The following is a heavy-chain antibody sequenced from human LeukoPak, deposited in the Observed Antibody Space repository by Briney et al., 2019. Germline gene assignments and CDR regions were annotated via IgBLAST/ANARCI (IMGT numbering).Heavy chain of an antibody. D-gene: IGHD3-3*01. CDR1: SGSISSGGYY. Sequence: SETLSLTCTVSSGSISSGGYYWSWIRQHPGKGLEWIGYIYYSGNTYYSPSLKSRVTISVDTSKNQFSLKLSSVTAADTAVYYCARDLSASGSYAFDIWGQGTMVTVSS. CDR2: IYYSGNT. CDR3: ARDLSASGSYAFDI. J-gene: IGHJ3*02. V-gene: IGHV4-31*03.